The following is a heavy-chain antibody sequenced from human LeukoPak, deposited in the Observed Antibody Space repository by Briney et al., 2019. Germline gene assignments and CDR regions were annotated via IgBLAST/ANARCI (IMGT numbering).Heavy chain of an antibody. CDR1: GFTVRSSY. CDR2: IYSGGSP. Sequence: GGSLRLSCAASGFTVRSSYMSWVRQAPGKGLEWVSVIYSGGSPDYADSAKGRFTISSDNSKNTLYLQMNSLRVEDTAVYYCARDEYIHGDLTNFDSWGQGTLVIVSS. V-gene: IGHV3-53*01. CDR3: ARDEYIHGDLTNFDS. J-gene: IGHJ4*02. D-gene: IGHD4-17*01.